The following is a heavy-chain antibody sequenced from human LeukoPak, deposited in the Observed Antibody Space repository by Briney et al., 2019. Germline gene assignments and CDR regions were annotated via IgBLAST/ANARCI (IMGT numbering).Heavy chain of an antibody. D-gene: IGHD4-17*01. Sequence: GGSLRLSCAASGFTFSSYWMSWVRQAPGKGLEWVANIKQDGSEKYYVDSVKGRFTISRDNAKNSLYLQMNSLRAEDTAVYYCARDKVGYGDYNWFDPWGQGTLVTVSS. CDR2: IKQDGSEK. J-gene: IGHJ5*02. V-gene: IGHV3-7*01. CDR3: ARDKVGYGDYNWFDP. CDR1: GFTFSSYW.